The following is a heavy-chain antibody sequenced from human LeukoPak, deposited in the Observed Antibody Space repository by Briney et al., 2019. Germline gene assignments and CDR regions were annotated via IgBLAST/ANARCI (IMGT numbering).Heavy chain of an antibody. J-gene: IGHJ4*02. D-gene: IGHD6-25*01. CDR3: ARASFFFVAAHLN. CDR1: GDSVSSNSAA. Sequence: SQTLSLTCAISGDSVSSNSAAWNWIRQSPSRGLEWLGRTYYRFKWFNDYAVSVKSRITINPDTSKNQFSLQLNSVTPDDTAVYYCARASFFFVAAHLNWGQGTLVTVSS. V-gene: IGHV6-1*01. CDR2: TYYRFKWFN.